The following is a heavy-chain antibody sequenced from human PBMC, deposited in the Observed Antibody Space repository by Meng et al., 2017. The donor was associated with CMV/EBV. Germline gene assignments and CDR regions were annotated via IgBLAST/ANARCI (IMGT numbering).Heavy chain of an antibody. D-gene: IGHD5-24*01. J-gene: IGHJ4*02. V-gene: IGHV1-69*01. Sequence: GPLVQSGAWVKKPGASVKVSCKASGYTFTGYYMHWVRQAPGQGLEWMGGIIPIFGTANYAQKFQGRVTITADESTSTAYMELSSLRSEDTAVYYCARMPRDGYNYIDYWGQGTLVTVSS. CDR3: ARMPRDGYNYIDY. CDR1: GYTFTGYY. CDR2: IIPIFGTA.